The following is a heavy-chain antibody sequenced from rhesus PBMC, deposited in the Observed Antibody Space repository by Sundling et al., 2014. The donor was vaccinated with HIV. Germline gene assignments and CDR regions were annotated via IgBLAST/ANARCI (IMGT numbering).Heavy chain of an antibody. J-gene: IGHJ4*01. CDR2: ISSGGGTT. D-gene: IGHD5-24*01. CDR1: GFTFSFYD. V-gene: IGHV3S42*01. Sequence: EVQLVESGGGLVQPGGSLRLSCAASGFTFSFYDMYWVRQAPGKGLEWISGISSGGGTTYYADSVKGRFTISRDNSKTTFSLQMNSLTTEDTAVYYCATPVDTVGTVTPDYWGQGVLVTVSS. CDR3: ATPVDTVGTVTPDY.